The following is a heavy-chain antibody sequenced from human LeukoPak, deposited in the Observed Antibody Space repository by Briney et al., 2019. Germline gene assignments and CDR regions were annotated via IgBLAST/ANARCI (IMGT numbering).Heavy chain of an antibody. CDR2: IIPIFGTA. Sequence: SVKVSCKASGGTFSSYAISWVRQAPGQGLEWMGGIIPIFGTANYAQKFQGRVTMTRDTSTSTVYMELSSLRSEDTAVYYCARESSGTPGAFDIWGQGTMVTVSS. CDR3: ARESSGTPGAFDI. D-gene: IGHD2-15*01. J-gene: IGHJ3*02. CDR1: GGTFSSYA. V-gene: IGHV1-69*05.